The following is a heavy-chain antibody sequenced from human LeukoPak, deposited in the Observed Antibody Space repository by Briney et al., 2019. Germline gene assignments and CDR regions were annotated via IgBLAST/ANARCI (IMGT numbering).Heavy chain of an antibody. D-gene: IGHD1-26*01. CDR1: GYTFTAQY. CDR3: AKEGYDGSYFRLDF. V-gene: IGHV1-2*02. Sequence: ASVRVSCKASGYTFTAQYIHWVRQAPGQGLEWMGWINPNSGDTNYAQKFQVRVTMTRGTSISTAYMELSRLTSDDTAVYYCAKEGYDGSYFRLDFWGQGTLVTVSS. J-gene: IGHJ4*02. CDR2: INPNSGDT.